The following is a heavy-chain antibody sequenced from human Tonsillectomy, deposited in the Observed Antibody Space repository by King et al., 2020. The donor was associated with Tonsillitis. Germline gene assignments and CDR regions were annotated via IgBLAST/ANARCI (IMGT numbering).Heavy chain of an antibody. CDR3: ARSNYYDFSPEDY. D-gene: IGHD4-11*01. J-gene: IGHJ4*02. CDR1: GLTFSFYA. CDR2: TSYDGSNK. Sequence: VQLVKSGGGIVQPGRSLRLSCAASGLTFSFYAMHWVRQAPGKGLECVAVTSYDGSNKYYADSVEGRFTISRDSSKNTVYLQMDSLRAEDTAVYYCARSNYYDFSPEDYWGQGTLVTVSS. V-gene: IGHV3-30*01.